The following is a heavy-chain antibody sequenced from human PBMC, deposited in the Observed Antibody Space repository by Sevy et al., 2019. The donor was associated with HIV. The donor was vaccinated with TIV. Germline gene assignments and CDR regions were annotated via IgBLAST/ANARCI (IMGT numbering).Heavy chain of an antibody. Sequence: SETLSLTCTVSGGSISSYYCSWIRQPPGKGLDWIGYINYSGSTNYNPSLKSRVTISIDTSKNQFSLKLNSVTAADTAVYYCARDPITVAPYFDYWSQGTLVTVSS. CDR1: GGSISSYY. V-gene: IGHV4-59*01. CDR3: ARDPITVAPYFDY. D-gene: IGHD6-19*01. CDR2: INYSGST. J-gene: IGHJ4*02.